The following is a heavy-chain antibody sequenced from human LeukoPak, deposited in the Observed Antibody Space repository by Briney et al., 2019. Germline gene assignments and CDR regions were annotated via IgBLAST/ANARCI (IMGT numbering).Heavy chain of an antibody. CDR3: ARDRGRLGELSLYRGDAFDI. J-gene: IGHJ3*02. Sequence: PGGSLRLSCAASGFTFSSYGMSWVRQAPGKGLEWVSGISGSGGSTYYADSVKGRFTISRDNSKNTLYLQMNSLRAEDTAVYYCARDRGRLGELSLYRGDAFDIWGQGTMVTVSS. D-gene: IGHD3-16*02. CDR1: GFTFSSYG. CDR2: ISGSGGST. V-gene: IGHV3-23*01.